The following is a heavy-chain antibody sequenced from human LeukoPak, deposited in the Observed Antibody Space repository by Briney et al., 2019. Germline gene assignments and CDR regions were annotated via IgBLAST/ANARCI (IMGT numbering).Heavy chain of an antibody. CDR1: GFKFDDYA. CDR2: ISWRGARS. J-gene: IGHJ4*02. V-gene: IGHV3-9*03. D-gene: IGHD4-11*01. CDR3: AKDTSPYFDDYSRPTQLLDS. Sequence: PGGSLRLSCAASGFKFDDYAMHWVRQAPGKGLEWVSGISWRGARSGYADSVKGRFTISRDNAKNSLYLQMNNLRAEDMALYYCAKDTSPYFDDYSRPTQLLDSWGQGTLVTVSS.